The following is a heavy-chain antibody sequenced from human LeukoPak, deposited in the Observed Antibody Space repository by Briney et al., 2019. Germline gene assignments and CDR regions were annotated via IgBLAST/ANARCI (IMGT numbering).Heavy chain of an antibody. J-gene: IGHJ4*02. CDR3: AKAPPSSGWYPYYFDY. D-gene: IGHD6-19*01. Sequence: PGGSLRLSCAASGFTFSSYAMSWVRQAPGKGLEWVSAISGSGGSTYYADSVKGRFTISRDNSKNTLYLQMNSRRAEDTAVYYCAKAPPSSGWYPYYFDYWGQGTLVTVSS. CDR2: ISGSGGST. V-gene: IGHV3-23*01. CDR1: GFTFSSYA.